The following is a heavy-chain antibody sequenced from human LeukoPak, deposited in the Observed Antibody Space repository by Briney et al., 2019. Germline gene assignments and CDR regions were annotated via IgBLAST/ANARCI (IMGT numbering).Heavy chain of an antibody. V-gene: IGHV3-30*02. Sequence: GGSLRLSCAASGFTFSNYGVHWVRQAPGKGVEWVSFIRFDGSNKYYADSVKGRFTISRDSSKNTLYLQMNSLRAEDTAVYYCASGYHLSGSQDYWGQGTLVTVSS. CDR1: GFTFSNYG. CDR3: ASGYHLSGSQDY. CDR2: IRFDGSNK. D-gene: IGHD3-22*01. J-gene: IGHJ4*02.